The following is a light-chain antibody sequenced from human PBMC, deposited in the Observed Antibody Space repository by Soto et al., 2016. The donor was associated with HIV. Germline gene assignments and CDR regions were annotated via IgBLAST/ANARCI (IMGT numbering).Light chain of an antibody. CDR2: KAS. CDR1: QSISTW. CDR3: QHSRRTPRVFG. Sequence: DIQMTQSPSTLSTSVGDRVTITCRASQSISTWLAWYQQKPGKAPKFLIYKASNLESGVPSRFSGSGSGTAFTLTISSLQPDDFATYYCQHSRRTPRVFGFGPGTKVD. V-gene: IGKV1-5*03. J-gene: IGKJ3*01.